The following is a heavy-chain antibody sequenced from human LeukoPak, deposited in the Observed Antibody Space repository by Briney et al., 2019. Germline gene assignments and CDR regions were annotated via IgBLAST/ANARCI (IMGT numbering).Heavy chain of an antibody. CDR3: ARVLTARSGGYDAFDI. CDR2: IGTAGDT. J-gene: IGHJ3*02. D-gene: IGHD6-25*01. V-gene: IGHV3-13*01. CDR1: GFTFSSYW. Sequence: GGSLRLSCAASGFTFSSYWMHWVRQATGKGLEWVSAIGTAGDTYYPGSVKGRSTISRENAKNSLYLQMNSLRAGDTAVYYCARVLTARSGGYDAFDIWGQGTMVTVSS.